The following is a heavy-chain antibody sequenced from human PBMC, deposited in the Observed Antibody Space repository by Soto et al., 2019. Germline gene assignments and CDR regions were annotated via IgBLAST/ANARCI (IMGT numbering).Heavy chain of an antibody. CDR1: GGTFSSYA. D-gene: IGHD5-12*01. CDR2: IIPIFGTA. J-gene: IGHJ4*02. Sequence: GASVKVSCKASGGTFSSYAISWVRQAPGQGLEWMGGIIPIFGTANYAQKFQGRVTITADKSTSTAYMELSSLRSEDTAVYYCARETSRDGYKELDYWGQGTLVTVSS. V-gene: IGHV1-69*06. CDR3: ARETSRDGYKELDY.